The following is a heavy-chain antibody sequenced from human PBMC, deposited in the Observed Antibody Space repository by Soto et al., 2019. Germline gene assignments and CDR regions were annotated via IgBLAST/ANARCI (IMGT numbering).Heavy chain of an antibody. CDR3: ARDRLMATAGTARHYFGLDV. V-gene: IGHV4-59*12. CDR1: GGSISSYY. Sequence: SETLSLTCTVSGGSISSYYWSWIRQPPGKGLEWIGYIYYSGSTNYNPSLKSRVTISVDTSKNQFSLKLSSVTAADTAVYYCARDRLMATAGTARHYFGLDVWGQGTTVTVSS. J-gene: IGHJ6*02. CDR2: IYYSGST. D-gene: IGHD5-18*01.